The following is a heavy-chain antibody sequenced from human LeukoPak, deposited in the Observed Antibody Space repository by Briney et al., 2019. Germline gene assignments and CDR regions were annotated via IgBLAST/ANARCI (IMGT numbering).Heavy chain of an antibody. V-gene: IGHV1-69*13. CDR3: ARTTTRGGYTYGYYYYGMDV. J-gene: IGHJ6*02. Sequence: SVKVSCKASGYTFTSYYMHWVRQAPGQGLEWMGGIIPIFATANYAQKFQGRVTIIADESTSTAYMELSSLRSEDTAVYYCARTTTRGGYTYGYYYYGMDVWGQGTTVTVSS. CDR1: GYTFTSYY. CDR2: IIPIFATA. D-gene: IGHD5-18*01.